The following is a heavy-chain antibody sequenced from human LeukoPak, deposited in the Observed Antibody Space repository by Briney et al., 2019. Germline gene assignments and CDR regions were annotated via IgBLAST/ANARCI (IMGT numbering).Heavy chain of an antibody. Sequence: PSETLSLTCTVSGGSITSYTYYWGWIRKPRGKGLEWIGSMSNSGRFYYNPSRKSRVTISLDTSKNQFSLKLTSVTAADTAVYYCARPSNYGSGLGILDWGQGTLVIVSS. CDR2: MSNSGRF. V-gene: IGHV4-39*01. J-gene: IGHJ4*02. D-gene: IGHD3-10*01. CDR3: ARPSNYGSGLGILD. CDR1: GGSITSYTYY.